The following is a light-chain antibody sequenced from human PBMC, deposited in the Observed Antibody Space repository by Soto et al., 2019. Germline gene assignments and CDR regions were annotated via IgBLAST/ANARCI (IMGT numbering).Light chain of an antibody. Sequence: EVVLTQSPGTLSLSRGERATLSCRASERIYSAYLGWYQQKPGQAPRLLIYGTSSRATGIPDRFSGSGSGTDFTLTISRLEPEDFAVYYCQQYGNSPITFGQGPRLEIK. J-gene: IGKJ5*01. CDR1: ERIYSAY. V-gene: IGKV3-20*01. CDR2: GTS. CDR3: QQYGNSPIT.